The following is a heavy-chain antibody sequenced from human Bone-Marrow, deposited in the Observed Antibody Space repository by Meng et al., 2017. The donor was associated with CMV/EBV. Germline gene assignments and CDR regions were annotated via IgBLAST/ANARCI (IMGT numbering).Heavy chain of an antibody. CDR1: GFTFSGSA. D-gene: IGHD2-2*01. Sequence: GESLKISCAASGFTFSGSAMHWVRQASGKGLEWVGRIRSKANSYATAYAASVKGRFTISRDDSKNTAYLQMNSLKTEDTAAYYCRIRCSSTSCYPGAFDIWGQGTMVTVSS. CDR3: RIRCSSTSCYPGAFDI. CDR2: IRSKANSYAT. J-gene: IGHJ3*02. V-gene: IGHV3-73*01.